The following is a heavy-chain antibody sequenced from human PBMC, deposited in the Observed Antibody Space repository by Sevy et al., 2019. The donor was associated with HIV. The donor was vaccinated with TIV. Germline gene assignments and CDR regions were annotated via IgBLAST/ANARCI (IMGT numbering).Heavy chain of an antibody. V-gene: IGHV3-21*01. CDR2: ISSSSRYI. D-gene: IGHD1-26*01. CDR1: GFTLSSYS. Sequence: GGSLRLSCAASGFTLSSYSMNWVRQAPGKGLEWVTSISSSSRYIYYVDSVKGRFTVSRDNSKNSLYMQMNSLRAEDTAVYYCARDLSAHIDYYSMDVWGQGTTVTVSS. J-gene: IGHJ6*02. CDR3: ARDLSAHIDYYSMDV.